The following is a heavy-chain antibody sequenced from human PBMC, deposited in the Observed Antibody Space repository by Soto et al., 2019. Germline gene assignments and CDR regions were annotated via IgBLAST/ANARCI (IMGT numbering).Heavy chain of an antibody. Sequence: QVQLVQSGAEVKKPGASVKVSCKASGYTLTSYGISWVRQAPEQGLEWRGWISAYNGHTNYAQKLQGRVTMTTDTSTSTAYMELRSLRSDDTAVYYCARDQEKYCSGGSCYSIGSWGPGTLVTVS. J-gene: IGHJ5*02. CDR1: GYTLTSYG. V-gene: IGHV1-18*01. D-gene: IGHD2-15*01. CDR2: ISAYNGHT. CDR3: ARDQEKYCSGGSCYSIGS.